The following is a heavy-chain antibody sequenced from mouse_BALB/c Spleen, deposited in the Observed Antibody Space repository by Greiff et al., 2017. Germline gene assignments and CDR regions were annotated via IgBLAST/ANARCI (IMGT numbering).Heavy chain of an antibody. Sequence: EVNLVESGGDLVKPGGSLKLSCAASGFTFSSYGMSWVRLTPDKRLEWVATISSGGSYTYYPDSVKGRFTISRDNAKNTLYLQMSSLKSEDTAMYYCARRYGYDEGYWYFDVWGAGTTVTVSS. CDR1: GFTFSSYG. V-gene: IGHV5-6*02. CDR3: ARRYGYDEGYWYFDV. J-gene: IGHJ1*01. D-gene: IGHD2-2*01. CDR2: ISSGGSYT.